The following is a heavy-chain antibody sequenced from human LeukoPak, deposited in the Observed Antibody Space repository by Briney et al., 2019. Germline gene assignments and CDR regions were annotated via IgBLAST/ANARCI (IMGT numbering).Heavy chain of an antibody. CDR1: GGTFSSYA. CDR2: INPNSGGT. V-gene: IGHV1-2*02. D-gene: IGHD3-10*01. Sequence: ASVKVSCKASGGTFSSYAISWVRQAPGQGLEWMGWINPNSGGTNYAQKFQGRVTMTRDTSISTAYMELSRLRSDDTAVYYCARDRVFSPDYWGQGTLVTVSS. J-gene: IGHJ4*02. CDR3: ARDRVFSPDY.